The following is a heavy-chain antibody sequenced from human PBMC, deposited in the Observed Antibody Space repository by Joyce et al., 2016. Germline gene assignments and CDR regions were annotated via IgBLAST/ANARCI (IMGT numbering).Heavy chain of an antibody. D-gene: IGHD4-17*01. J-gene: IGHJ3*02. Sequence: VLLVESGGGLVKPGGSLRLSCAASGFTFSNTCMTWVRQGPGKGLEWVGRIKSKTDGGTTDYAAPVKGRFTISRDDSKKTRYLQMHGLKTEDTAVYYCSTNTVLGDAFDIWGQGTMVSVSS. CDR1: GFTFSNTC. V-gene: IGHV3-15*01. CDR2: IKSKTDGGTT. CDR3: STNTVLGDAFDI.